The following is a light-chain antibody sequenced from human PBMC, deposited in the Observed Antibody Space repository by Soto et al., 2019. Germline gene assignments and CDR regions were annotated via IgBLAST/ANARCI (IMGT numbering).Light chain of an antibody. V-gene: IGLV2-23*01. CDR1: NSDVGSYNL. CDR2: KGS. CDR3: CSYAGSITFYV. Sequence: QAVVTQPASVSGSPGQSITISCTGTNSDVGSYNLVSWYQQHPGKAPKLVIYKGSERPSGVSNRFSGSKSGNTASLTISGLQAEDDADYYCCSYAGSITFYVFGTGTKVTVL. J-gene: IGLJ1*01.